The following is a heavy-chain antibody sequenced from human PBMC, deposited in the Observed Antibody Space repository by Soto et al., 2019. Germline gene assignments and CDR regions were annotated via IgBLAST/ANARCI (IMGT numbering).Heavy chain of an antibody. D-gene: IGHD1-1*01. CDR1: GLIFSDVW. CDR3: TTSNQGVDF. CDR2: IKTKPDDGTI. V-gene: IGHV3-15*01. J-gene: IGHJ4*02. Sequence: GSLKISCAASGLIFSDVWMTWVRQAPGKGLEWVGRIKTKPDDGTIDYAAPVRGRFTISRDDSKNTLYLQMTSLTPDDTGVYYCTTSNQGVDFWGPGTLVTVSS.